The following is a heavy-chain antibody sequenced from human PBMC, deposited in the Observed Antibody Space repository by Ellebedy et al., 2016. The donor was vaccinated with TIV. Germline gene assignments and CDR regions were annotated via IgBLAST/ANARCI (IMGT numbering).Heavy chain of an antibody. CDR1: GYTFTSYG. J-gene: IGHJ6*02. Sequence: ASVKVSCKASGYTFTSYGISWVRQAPGQGLEWMGWISAYNGNTNYAQKLQGRVTMTTDTSTSTAYMELRSLRSDDTAVYYCAREIYDILTGYPYYYYGMDVWGQGTTVTVSS. D-gene: IGHD3-9*01. CDR3: AREIYDILTGYPYYYYGMDV. V-gene: IGHV1-18*01. CDR2: ISAYNGNT.